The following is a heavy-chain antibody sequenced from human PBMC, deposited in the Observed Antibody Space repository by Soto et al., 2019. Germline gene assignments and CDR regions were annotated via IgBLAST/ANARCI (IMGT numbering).Heavy chain of an antibody. CDR3: ARDQVKGTVSVI. CDR1: GFTFSNYP. Sequence: VGSLRLSCAASGFTFSNYPIHWVRQAPGKGLEWVSVISYDGTSKYYAESVKGRFTISRDNSRNTMSLQMNSLKTEDTAVYYCARDQVKGTVSVIWGQGTLVTVSS. D-gene: IGHD1-1*01. J-gene: IGHJ4*02. CDR2: ISYDGTSK. V-gene: IGHV3-30-3*01.